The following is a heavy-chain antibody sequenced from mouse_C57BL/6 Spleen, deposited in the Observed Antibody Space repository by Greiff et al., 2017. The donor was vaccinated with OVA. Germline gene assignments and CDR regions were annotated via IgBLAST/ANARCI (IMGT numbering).Heavy chain of an antibody. CDR2: IDPSDSYT. J-gene: IGHJ4*01. Sequence: QVQLQQSGAELVKPGASVKLSCKASGYTFTSYWMQWVKQRPGQGLEWIGEIDPSDSYTNYNQKFKGKATLTVDTSSSTAYMQLSSLTSEDSAVFYYARHYDVGDDWGQGTSVTVSS. CDR3: ARHYDVGDD. CDR1: GYTFTSYW. D-gene: IGHD2-4*01. V-gene: IGHV1-50*01.